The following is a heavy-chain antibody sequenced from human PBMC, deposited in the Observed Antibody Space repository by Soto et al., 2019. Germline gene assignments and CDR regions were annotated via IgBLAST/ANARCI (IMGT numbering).Heavy chain of an antibody. Sequence: SETLSLTCTVSSVSLSSSRYSWGWIRQPPGRGLEWIGSIYYSGSTYYNPSLKSRVTISVDTSKNQFSLKLSSVTAADTAVYYCARLRGMDVWGQGTTVT. V-gene: IGHV4-39*01. CDR2: IYYSGST. J-gene: IGHJ6*02. CDR1: SVSLSSSRYS. CDR3: ARLRGMDV.